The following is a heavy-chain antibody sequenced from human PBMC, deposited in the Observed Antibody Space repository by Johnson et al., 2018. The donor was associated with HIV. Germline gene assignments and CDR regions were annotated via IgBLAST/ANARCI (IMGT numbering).Heavy chain of an antibody. CDR1: GFTFSNAW. V-gene: IGHV3-15*01. D-gene: IGHD5-18*01. J-gene: IGHJ3*02. CDR3: ARDRSWIQLWFYAFDI. Sequence: VQLVESGGGLVKPGGSLRLSCAASGFTFSNAWMSWVRQAPGKGLEWVGRIKSKTDGGTTDYAAPVKGRFTISRDDSKNTLYLQMNSLRAEDTAVYYCARDRSWIQLWFYAFDIWGQGTMVTVSS. CDR2: IKSKTDGGTT.